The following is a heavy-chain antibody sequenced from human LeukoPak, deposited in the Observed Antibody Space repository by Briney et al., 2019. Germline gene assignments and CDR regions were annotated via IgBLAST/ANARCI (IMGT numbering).Heavy chain of an antibody. CDR1: GYTFTSYD. CDR3: ARDSINCPGGSCYRAPGIINYYFYMDV. CDR2: MNPNSGNT. D-gene: IGHD2-15*01. J-gene: IGHJ6*03. Sequence: ASVKVSCKASGYTFTSYDINWVRQATGQGLEWMGWMNPNSGNTGYAQKFQGRVTMTRNTSISTAYMELSSLRSEDTAVYYCARDSINCPGGSCYRAPGIINYYFYMDVWGEGTTVTVSS. V-gene: IGHV1-8*01.